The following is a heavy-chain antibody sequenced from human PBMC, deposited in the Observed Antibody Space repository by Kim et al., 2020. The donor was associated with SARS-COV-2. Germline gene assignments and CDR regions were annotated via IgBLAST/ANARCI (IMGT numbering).Heavy chain of an antibody. J-gene: IGHJ4*02. CDR3: AKDTGVIPGHYFDY. Sequence: GGCLRLSCAASGFTFNTYAMGWVRQAPGKGLEWVSAISSTGVITYYADSVEGRFTISRDNSENTLFLQMNSLRAGDTALYYCAKDTGVIPGHYFDYWGQGTLITVSS. CDR2: ISSTGVIT. V-gene: IGHV3-23*01. CDR1: GFTFNTYA. D-gene: IGHD3-10*01.